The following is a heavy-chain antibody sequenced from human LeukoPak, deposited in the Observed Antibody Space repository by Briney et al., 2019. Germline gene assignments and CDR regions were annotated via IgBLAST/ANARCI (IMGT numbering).Heavy chain of an antibody. CDR3: ARDRTIAAAGTAPWFDP. CDR2: IWYDGSNK. J-gene: IGHJ5*02. Sequence: GGSLRLSCAASGFIFSSAWMTWVRQAPGKGLEWVAVIWYDGSNKYYADSVKGRFTISRDNSKNTLYLQMNSLRAEDTAVYYCARDRTIAAAGTAPWFDPWGQGTLVTVSS. V-gene: IGHV3-33*08. CDR1: GFIFSSAW. D-gene: IGHD6-13*01.